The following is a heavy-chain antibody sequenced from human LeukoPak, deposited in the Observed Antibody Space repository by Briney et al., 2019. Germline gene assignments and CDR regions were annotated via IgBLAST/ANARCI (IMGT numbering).Heavy chain of an antibody. CDR2: IYYSGST. D-gene: IGHD3-9*01. CDR3: XXHKNFVRXSYYYYMDV. V-gene: IGHV4-39*01. Sequence: SETLSLTCTVSGGSISSSSYYWGWIRQPPGKGLEWIGSIYYSGSTYYNPSLKSRVTISVDTSKNQFSLKLSSVTAADTAGYSXXXHKNFVRXSYYYYMDVWGKGTTVTVSS. J-gene: IGHJ6*03. CDR1: GGSISSSSYY.